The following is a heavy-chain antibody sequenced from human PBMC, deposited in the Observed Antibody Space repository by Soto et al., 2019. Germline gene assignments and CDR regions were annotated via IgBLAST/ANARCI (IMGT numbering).Heavy chain of an antibody. Sequence: SETLSLTCTVSGGSISSYYWSWIRQPPGKGLEWIGYIYYSGSTNYNPSLKSRVTISVDTSKNQFSLKLSSVTAADTAVYYCARSYSGYDSAPFIYWGQGTLVTVSS. V-gene: IGHV4-59*01. CDR1: GGSISSYY. CDR3: ARSYSGYDSAPFIY. J-gene: IGHJ4*02. CDR2: IYYSGST. D-gene: IGHD5-12*01.